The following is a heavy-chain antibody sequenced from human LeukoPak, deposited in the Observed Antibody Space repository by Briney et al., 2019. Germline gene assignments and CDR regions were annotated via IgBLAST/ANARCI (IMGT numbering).Heavy chain of an antibody. CDR2: INPNSGGT. CDR1: GYTFTGYY. D-gene: IGHD1-7*01. J-gene: IGHJ4*02. V-gene: IGHV1-2*02. CDR3: ATPIESITGTAFDY. Sequence: ASVKVSCKASGYTFTGYYMHWVRQAPGQGLEWMGWINPNSGGTNYAQKFQGRVTMTRDTSISTAYMELSRLRSDDTAVYYCATPIESITGTAFDYWGQGTLVTVSS.